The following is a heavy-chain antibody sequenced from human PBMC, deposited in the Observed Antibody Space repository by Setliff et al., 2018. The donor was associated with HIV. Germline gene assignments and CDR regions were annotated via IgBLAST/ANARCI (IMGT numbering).Heavy chain of an antibody. Sequence: TSETLSLTCTVSGGSVSSGGYYWSWIRQHPGKGLECIGYIYYSGSTSYNPSLKSRVTISVDTSKNQFSLKLKSLTAADTAMYYCARGVWSGYYPDAFDIWGQGTMVTVSS. CDR3: ARGVWSGYYPDAFDI. J-gene: IGHJ3*02. CDR2: IYYSGST. V-gene: IGHV4-31*03. D-gene: IGHD3-3*01. CDR1: GGSVSSGGYY.